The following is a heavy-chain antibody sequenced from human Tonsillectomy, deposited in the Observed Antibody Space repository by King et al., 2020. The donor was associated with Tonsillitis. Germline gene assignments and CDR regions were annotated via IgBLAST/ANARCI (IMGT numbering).Heavy chain of an antibody. CDR2: IVVGSGNT. D-gene: IGHD3-22*01. CDR3: AARNYYDGSGYYNWFDP. Sequence: QLVQSGPEVKKPGTSVKVSCKASGFIFTSSVMQWVRQARGQRLEWIGWIVVGSGNTNYAQKFQERVTITRDMSTSTAYMDLSGLRSEDTAVYYCAARNYYDGSGYYNWFDPGGQGTLVTVSS. J-gene: IGHJ5*02. CDR1: GFIFTSSV. V-gene: IGHV1-58*02.